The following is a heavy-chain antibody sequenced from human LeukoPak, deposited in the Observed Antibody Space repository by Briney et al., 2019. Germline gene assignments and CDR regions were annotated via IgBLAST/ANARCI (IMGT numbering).Heavy chain of an antibody. D-gene: IGHD5-18*01. V-gene: IGHV4-34*01. CDR3: ARGYGYARRFDY. Sequence: TSETLSLTSAVYGGSFSGYYWSWILQPPGKGLEWIGEINHSGSTNYNPSLKSRVTISVDTSKNQFSLKLSSVTAADTAVYYCARGYGYARRFDYWGQGTLVTVSS. CDR2: INHSGST. CDR1: GGSFSGYY. J-gene: IGHJ4*02.